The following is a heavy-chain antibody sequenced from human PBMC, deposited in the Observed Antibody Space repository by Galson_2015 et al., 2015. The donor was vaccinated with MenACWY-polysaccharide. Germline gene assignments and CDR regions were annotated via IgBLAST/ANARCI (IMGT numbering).Heavy chain of an antibody. CDR3: ARGHYGMDV. CDR1: GFTFSSYW. V-gene: IGHV3-7*01. Sequence: LRLSCAASGFTFSSYWMTWVRQAPGKGLEWVANIKKDGSEKYYVDSVKGRFTISRDNSKNSLYLQMHSLRAEDTAVYSCARGHYGMDVWDQGTTVTVSS. CDR2: IKKDGSEK. J-gene: IGHJ6*02.